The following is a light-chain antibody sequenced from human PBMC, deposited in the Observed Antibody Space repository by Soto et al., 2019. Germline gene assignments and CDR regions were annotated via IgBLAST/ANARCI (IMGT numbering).Light chain of an antibody. J-gene: IGKJ2*01. V-gene: IGKV2-28*01. CDR3: MQALQTPYI. CDR1: QSLLHSNGYNY. CDR2: LGS. Sequence: DIVMTQSPLSLPVTPGEPASISCRSSQSLLHSNGYNYLDWYLQKPGQSPQLLIDLGSNRASGVRDRFSGIGSCTDFTLRISRVEAEDVGVYYCMQALQTPYIFGQRTKLVIK.